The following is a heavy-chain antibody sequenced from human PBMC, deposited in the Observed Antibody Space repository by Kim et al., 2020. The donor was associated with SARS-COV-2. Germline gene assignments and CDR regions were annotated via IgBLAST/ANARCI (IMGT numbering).Heavy chain of an antibody. V-gene: IGHV5-10-1*01. J-gene: IGHJ4*02. CDR3: ASWGGGYYDSSGYHADY. CDR2: IDPSDSYT. D-gene: IGHD3-22*01. CDR1: GYSFTSYW. Sequence: GESLKISCKGSGYSFTSYWISWVRQMPGKGLEWMGRIDPSDSYTNYSPSFQGHVTISADKSISTAYLQWSSLKASDTAMHYCASWGGGYYDSSGYHADYWGQGTLVTVSS.